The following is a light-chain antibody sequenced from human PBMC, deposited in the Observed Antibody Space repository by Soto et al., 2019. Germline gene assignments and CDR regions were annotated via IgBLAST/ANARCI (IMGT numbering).Light chain of an antibody. Sequence: DIQMTQSPSTLSASVGDRVTITCRASQSISSWLAWYQQKPGKAPKLLIYKASSLESGVTSRFSGSKSGTEFTLTISSLQPDDFATYYCQQYNSSSPETFGQGTKVEIK. CDR2: KAS. CDR1: QSISSW. J-gene: IGKJ1*01. V-gene: IGKV1-5*03. CDR3: QQYNSSSPET.